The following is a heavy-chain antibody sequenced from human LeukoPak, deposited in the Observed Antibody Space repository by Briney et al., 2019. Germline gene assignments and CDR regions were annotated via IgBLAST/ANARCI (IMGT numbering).Heavy chain of an antibody. J-gene: IGHJ5*02. CDR3: AREVAVAGTGWLGSA. Sequence: ASVKGSCKASGYTFTDYYIHWLRQATGQGLEWMGWINPNSGGTDYAQKFQGRVTMTRDTSISSAYMELSRLRSDDTAAYYCAREVAVAGTGWLGSAWGQGTLVTVSS. V-gene: IGHV1-2*02. CDR2: INPNSGGT. CDR1: GYTFTDYY. D-gene: IGHD6-13*01.